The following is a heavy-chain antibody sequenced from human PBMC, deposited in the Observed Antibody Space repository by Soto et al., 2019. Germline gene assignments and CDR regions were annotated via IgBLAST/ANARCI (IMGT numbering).Heavy chain of an antibody. D-gene: IGHD6-13*01. J-gene: IGHJ6*02. V-gene: IGHV1-46*01. Sequence: SVKVSCKTPGYTFTSYYMHGVRQAPGQGLEWMGIINPSGGSTSYAQKFQGRVTMTRDTSTSTVYMELSSLRSEDTAVYYCARAFGIAAAGPLYYYYGMDVWGQGTTVTVSS. CDR2: INPSGGST. CDR1: GYTFTSYY. CDR3: ARAFGIAAAGPLYYYYGMDV.